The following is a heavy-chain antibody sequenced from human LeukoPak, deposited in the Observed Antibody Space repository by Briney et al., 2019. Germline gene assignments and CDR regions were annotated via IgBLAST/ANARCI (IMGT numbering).Heavy chain of an antibody. Sequence: GGSLRLSCTASGFIFSTYNMNWVRQAPGKGLEWVSSIGTSGDYIYYADSVQGRFTISRDDAKNSLYLQLNSLRAEDTAVYYCAGDQDGFDIWGQGTMVTVSS. CDR1: GFIFSTYN. J-gene: IGHJ3*02. CDR2: IGTSGDYI. CDR3: AGDQDGFDI. V-gene: IGHV3-21*06.